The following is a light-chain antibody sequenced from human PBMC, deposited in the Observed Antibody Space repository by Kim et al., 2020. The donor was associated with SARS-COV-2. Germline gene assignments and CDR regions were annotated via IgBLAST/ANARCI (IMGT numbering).Light chain of an antibody. Sequence: NFMLTQPHSVSESPGKTVTISCTRSSGSIASNSVQWYQQRPGSSPTTVIYEDNQRLSGVPDRFSGSIDSSSNSASLTISGLKTEDEADYYCQSYDSSNQGVFGGGTQLTVL. CDR3: QSYDSSNQGV. V-gene: IGLV6-57*01. CDR1: SGSIASNS. CDR2: EDN. J-gene: IGLJ3*02.